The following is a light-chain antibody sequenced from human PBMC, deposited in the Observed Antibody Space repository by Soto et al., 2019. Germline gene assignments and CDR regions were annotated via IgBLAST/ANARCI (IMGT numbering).Light chain of an antibody. CDR3: QQYNNWWT. CDR1: QSVSNT. CDR2: GAS. Sequence: EIVMTQSPATLSVSPGERATLSCRASQSVSNTLAWYQKKPGQAPRLLIYGASTRATGIPARFSGSGSRTEFTLTISSLQSEDFAVYYCQQYNNWWTFGQGTKVEIK. V-gene: IGKV3-15*01. J-gene: IGKJ1*01.